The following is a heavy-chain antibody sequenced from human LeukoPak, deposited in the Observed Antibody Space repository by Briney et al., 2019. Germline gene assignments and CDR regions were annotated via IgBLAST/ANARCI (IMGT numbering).Heavy chain of an antibody. V-gene: IGHV3-53*01. Sequence: GGSLRLSCAASGFTVSSNYMSWVRQAPGKGLEWVSVIYSGGSTYYADSVKGRFTISRDNSKNTLYLQMNSLRAEDTAVYYCAREGSDYGDYPVDYWGQGTLVTVSS. CDR3: AREGSDYGDYPVDY. CDR1: GFTVSSNY. CDR2: IYSGGST. D-gene: IGHD4-17*01. J-gene: IGHJ4*02.